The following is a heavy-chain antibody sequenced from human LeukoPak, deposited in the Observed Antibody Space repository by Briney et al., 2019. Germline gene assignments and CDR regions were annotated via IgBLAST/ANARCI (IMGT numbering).Heavy chain of an antibody. CDR3: ARIPPAINYYYYYIDV. CDR1: GGSISSGNYY. Sequence: SETLSLTCTVSGGSISSGNYYWSWIRQPAGRGLEWIGRIYSSGSTDCNPSLKSRVTISVDTSKNQFSLKLSSVTAADTAVYYCARIPPAINYYYYYIDVWGKGTTVTVSS. V-gene: IGHV4-61*10. J-gene: IGHJ6*03. D-gene: IGHD2-2*02. CDR2: IYSSGST.